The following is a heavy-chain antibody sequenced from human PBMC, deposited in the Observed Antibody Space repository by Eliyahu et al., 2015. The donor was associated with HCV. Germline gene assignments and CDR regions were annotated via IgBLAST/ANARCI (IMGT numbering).Heavy chain of an antibody. CDR2: IXYSGST. J-gene: IGHJ4*02. CDR3: ASPYISGDSLDY. Sequence: QLQLQESGPGLVKPSETLSXTXXVSGGSXSXXSDYWGWIXQPPGKGLXWIGSIXYSGSTYYNPSLKNRVTIYVDTSKNQFSLRLSSVTAADTAVYYCASPYISGDSLDYWGQGTLVTVSS. CDR1: GGSXSXXSDY. V-gene: IGHV4-39*01.